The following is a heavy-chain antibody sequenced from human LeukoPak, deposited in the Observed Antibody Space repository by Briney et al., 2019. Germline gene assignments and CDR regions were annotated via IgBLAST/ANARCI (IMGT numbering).Heavy chain of an antibody. D-gene: IGHD6-6*01. CDR1: GFTFSSYS. J-gene: IGHJ6*03. CDR3: ARVSIAARLDYYYYMDV. V-gene: IGHV3-48*01. Sequence: GGSLRLSCAASGFTFSSYSMNWVRQAPGKGLEWVSYISSSSSTIYYADSVKGRFTISRDNAKNSLYLQMNSLRAEDTAVYYCARVSIAARLDYYYYMDVWGKGTTVTVSS. CDR2: ISSSSSTI.